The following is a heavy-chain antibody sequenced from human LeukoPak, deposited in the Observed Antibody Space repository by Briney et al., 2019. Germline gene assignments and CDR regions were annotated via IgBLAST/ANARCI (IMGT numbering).Heavy chain of an antibody. V-gene: IGHV4-39*07. D-gene: IGHD6-13*01. CDR2: IYYSGST. J-gene: IGHJ6*03. CDR1: GGSISSSSYY. Sequence: SQTLSLTCTVSGGSISSSSYYWGWIRQPPGKGLEWIGSIYYSGSTNYNPSLKSRVTISVDTSKNQFSLKLSSVTAADTAVYYCASSSSWQGYYYYMDVWGKGTTVTVSS. CDR3: ASSSSWQGYYYYMDV.